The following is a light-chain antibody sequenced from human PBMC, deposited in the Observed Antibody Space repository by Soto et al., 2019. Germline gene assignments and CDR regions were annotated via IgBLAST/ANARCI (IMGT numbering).Light chain of an antibody. J-gene: IGKJ5*01. CDR2: AAS. V-gene: IGKV1-27*01. CDR1: QGISNN. CDR3: QKYNSVPIT. Sequence: DIQMTQSPSSLSASVGDRVTIACRASQGISNNLAWYQQKPGKVPKLLIYAASTLQSGVPSRFSGSGSGTDFTLTISSLQPEDVATYYCQKYNSVPITFGQGTRLEIK.